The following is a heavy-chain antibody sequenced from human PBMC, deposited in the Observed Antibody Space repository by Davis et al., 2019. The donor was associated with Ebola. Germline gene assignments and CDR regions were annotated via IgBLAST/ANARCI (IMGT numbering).Heavy chain of an antibody. D-gene: IGHD1-1*01. Sequence: GESLKISCAASGFTFSDYYMSWIRQAPGKGLEWVSYISSSGSTIYSADSVKGRFTISRDTAKNLLYLQMNTLRVDDTAVYYCARDLGLEWSHWGQGTLVTVSS. V-gene: IGHV3-11*01. J-gene: IGHJ4*02. CDR3: ARDLGLEWSH. CDR2: ISSSGSTI. CDR1: GFTFSDYY.